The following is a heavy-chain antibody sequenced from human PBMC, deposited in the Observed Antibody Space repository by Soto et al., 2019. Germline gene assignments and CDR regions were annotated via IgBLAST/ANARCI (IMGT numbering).Heavy chain of an antibody. V-gene: IGHV3-74*01. CDR1: GFTFSSYW. CDR3: ARERTSMIVVGTTDY. CDR2: INSDGSST. J-gene: IGHJ4*02. Sequence: EVQLVESGGGLVQPGGFLRLSCAASGFTFSSYWMHWVRQAPGKGLVWVSRINSDGSSTSYADSVKGRFTISRDNAKNTLYLQMNSLRAEDTAVYYCARERTSMIVVGTTDYWGQGTLVTVSS. D-gene: IGHD3-22*01.